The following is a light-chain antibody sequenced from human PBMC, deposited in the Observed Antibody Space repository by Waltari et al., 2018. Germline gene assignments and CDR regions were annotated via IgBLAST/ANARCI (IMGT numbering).Light chain of an antibody. V-gene: IGKV3-15*01. J-gene: IGKJ2*01. CDR2: GAS. CDR3: QQYNNWPWNT. Sequence: EIVMTQSPATLSVSPGEGANLSCRASQSVSSNLAWYQQKPGQAPRLLIYGASTRATGIPARFSGSGSGTDFTLTISSLQSEDFAVYHCQQYNNWPWNTFGQGTKLEIK. CDR1: QSVSSN.